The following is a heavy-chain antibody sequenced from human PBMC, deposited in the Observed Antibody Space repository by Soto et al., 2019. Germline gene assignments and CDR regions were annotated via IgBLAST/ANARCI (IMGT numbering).Heavy chain of an antibody. CDR3: ARTDSGIYLQAPQHNWFDP. D-gene: IGHD1-26*01. J-gene: IGHJ5*02. CDR1: GDTFSKYG. V-gene: IGHV1-69*13. Sequence: ASVKVSCKAAGDTFSKYGISWVRQATGQGLEWMGGIIPMFGTTNYAQKFQGRVTITADESTSTAYMELSSLTSDDTAVFYCARTDSGIYLQAPQHNWFDPWGQGTLVTVSS. CDR2: IIPMFGTT.